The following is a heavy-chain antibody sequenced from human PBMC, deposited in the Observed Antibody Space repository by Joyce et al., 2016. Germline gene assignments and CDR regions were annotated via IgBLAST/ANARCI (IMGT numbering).Heavy chain of an antibody. CDR1: GYIFTRFY. J-gene: IGHJ5*02. D-gene: IGHD4-17*01. V-gene: IGHV1-46*01. CDR2: INPSGGSP. Sequence: QVQLVQSGAEMKRPGASVKVSCKTSGYIFTRFYMHWVRQAPGQGLEWMGIINPSGGSPTYAPKVRDRGTMTRDTSTTTVYLEMSSLRPEDTAVYYCARQMHDFGDYEAFDPWGQGTL. CDR3: ARQMHDFGDYEAFDP.